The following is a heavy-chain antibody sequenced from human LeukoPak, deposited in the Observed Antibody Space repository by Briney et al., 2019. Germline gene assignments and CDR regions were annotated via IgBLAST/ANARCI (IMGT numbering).Heavy chain of an antibody. CDR3: ARHPRGSNNWSYYFDY. D-gene: IGHD1-1*01. V-gene: IGHV4-59*08. CDR1: GGSISSYY. CDR2: IYYDGST. Sequence: PSETLSLTCTVSGGSISSYYWTWILQSPEKGLEWIGYIYYDGSTNYNPSLTRRVIISIDRSKNHFSLKLNSVIAADTAVYYCARHPRGSNNWSYYFDYWGQGALVTVSS. J-gene: IGHJ4*02.